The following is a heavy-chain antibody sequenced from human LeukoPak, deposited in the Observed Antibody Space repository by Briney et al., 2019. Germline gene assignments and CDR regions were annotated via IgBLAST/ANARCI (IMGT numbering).Heavy chain of an antibody. J-gene: IGHJ5*01. V-gene: IGHV3-33*06. D-gene: IGHD2-2*01. CDR3: VKDLVPAASSRWFDS. CDR1: GFLFSSYG. Sequence: GGSLRLSCAGSGFLFSSYGMHWVRQSPGKGLDWVAAIWYDESKTYYADSVKGRFTISRDSSENTLYLQMTSLRAEDAAIYYCVKDLVPAASSRWFDSWGQGTLVTVSS. CDR2: IWYDESKT.